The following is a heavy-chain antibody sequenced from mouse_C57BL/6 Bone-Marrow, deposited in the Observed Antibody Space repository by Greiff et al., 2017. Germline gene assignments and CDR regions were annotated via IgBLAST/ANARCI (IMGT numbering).Heavy chain of an antibody. CDR1: GYTFTSYW. CDR3: ERRPYYGY. J-gene: IGHJ2*01. V-gene: IGHV1-55*01. CDR2: IYPGSGST. Sequence: QVQLQQSGAELVKPGASVKMSCKASGYTFTSYWLTWVQQRPGHGLEWVGDIYPGSGSTNYNEKFKSQATLTVDTSASTAYMQLSSLTSEDSAVYYCERRPYYGYWGQGTTLTVSS.